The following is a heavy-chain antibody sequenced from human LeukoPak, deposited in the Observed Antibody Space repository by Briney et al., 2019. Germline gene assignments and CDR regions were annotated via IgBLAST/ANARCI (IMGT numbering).Heavy chain of an antibody. J-gene: IGHJ4*02. CDR1: GFTFSDYE. V-gene: IGHV3-48*03. Sequence: GGSLRLSCAASGFTFSDYEMNWVRQAPGKGLEWVSYISSSASIIYYSDSVKGRFTISRDNAKNSLYLQMNSLRAEDTALYYCARGFYIVATIGGFDYWGQGTLVTVSS. CDR2: ISSSASII. CDR3: ARGFYIVATIGGFDY. D-gene: IGHD5-12*01.